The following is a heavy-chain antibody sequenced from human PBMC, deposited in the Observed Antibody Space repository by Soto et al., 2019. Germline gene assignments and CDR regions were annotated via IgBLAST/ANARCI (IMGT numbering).Heavy chain of an antibody. CDR2: ISSNGGST. Sequence: GGSLRLSCSASGFTFSSYAMHWVRQAPGKGLEYVSAISSNGGSTYYADSVKGRFTIPRDNSKNTLYLQMSSLRAEDTAVYYCVTTTKGASGSYYPSYFDYWGQGTLVTVSS. CDR1: GFTFSSYA. CDR3: VTTTKGASGSYYPSYFDY. J-gene: IGHJ4*02. V-gene: IGHV3-64D*06. D-gene: IGHD1-26*01.